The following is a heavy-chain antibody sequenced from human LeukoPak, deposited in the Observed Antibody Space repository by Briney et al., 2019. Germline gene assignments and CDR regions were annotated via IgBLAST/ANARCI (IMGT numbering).Heavy chain of an antibody. CDR2: IKHSGST. CDR3: ARGVHYYDSSGYLGY. D-gene: IGHD3-22*01. V-gene: IGHV4-34*01. CDR1: GGSFSGYY. Sequence: SETLSLTCAVYGGSFSGYYWSWIRQPPGKGREWMGQIKHSGSTDNNPSLKSRVTISVDTSKNQFSLKLSSVTAADTAEYYCARGVHYYDSSGYLGYWGQGTLVTVSS. J-gene: IGHJ4*02.